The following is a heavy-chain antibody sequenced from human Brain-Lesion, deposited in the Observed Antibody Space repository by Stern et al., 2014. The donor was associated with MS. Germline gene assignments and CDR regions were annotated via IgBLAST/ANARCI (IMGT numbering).Heavy chain of an antibody. J-gene: IGHJ4*02. CDR2: IWNDETNK. CDR1: GFTFSSYG. Sequence: VQLVESGGGVIKPGGSLRLSCAASGFTFSSYGMHWVRQAPGKGLEWVGLIWNDETNKFYADSVKGRFTISRGNSQNTLHLQMNSLRVEDTAVYYCARDVGYGDYGTLVLGYWGQGTLVTVSS. V-gene: IGHV3-33*01. CDR3: ARDVGYGDYGTLVLGY. D-gene: IGHD4-17*01.